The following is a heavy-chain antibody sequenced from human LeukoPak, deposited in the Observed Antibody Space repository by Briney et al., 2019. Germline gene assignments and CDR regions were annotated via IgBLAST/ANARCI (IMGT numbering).Heavy chain of an antibody. Sequence: PGGSLRLSCAASGFTVSSYGMSWVRQAPGQGLEWVANRKKDGGGKSYVDSVKGRFTISRDNAKNSLYLQMNSLRAEDTAVYYCARDSVPLRYFDWLYSTGVDYFDYWGQGTLVTVSS. CDR1: GFTVSSYG. CDR3: ARDSVPLRYFDWLYSTGVDYFDY. J-gene: IGHJ4*02. V-gene: IGHV3-7*01. CDR2: RKKDGGGK. D-gene: IGHD3-9*01.